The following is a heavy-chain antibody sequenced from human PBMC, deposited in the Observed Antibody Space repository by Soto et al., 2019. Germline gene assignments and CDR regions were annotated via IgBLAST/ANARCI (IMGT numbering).Heavy chain of an antibody. Sequence: GGSLRLSCAASGFTFSSYAMSWVRQAPGKGLEWVSAISGSGGSTYYADSVKGRFTISRDNSKNTLYLQMNSLRAEDTAVYYCAKDLANPYGDYGSPAFDIWGQGTMVTVSS. CDR3: AKDLANPYGDYGSPAFDI. V-gene: IGHV3-23*01. CDR2: ISGSGGST. D-gene: IGHD4-17*01. J-gene: IGHJ3*02. CDR1: GFTFSSYA.